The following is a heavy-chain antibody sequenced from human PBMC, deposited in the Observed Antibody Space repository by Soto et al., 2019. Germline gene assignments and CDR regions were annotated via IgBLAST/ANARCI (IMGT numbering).Heavy chain of an antibody. D-gene: IGHD2-8*02. J-gene: IGHJ4*02. CDR2: ISRDGGTK. CDR3: TGQAASVY. CDR1: GFTVSSYG. Sequence: QVQLVESGGGVVQPGRSLRLSCAASGFTVSSYGMHWVRQAPGKGLEWVAVISRDGGTKYYADSVKGRFTISRDNSRNTLFLEMNSLRCDDMAVCYCTGQAASVYWGQGPLVNVSS. V-gene: IGHV3-30*03.